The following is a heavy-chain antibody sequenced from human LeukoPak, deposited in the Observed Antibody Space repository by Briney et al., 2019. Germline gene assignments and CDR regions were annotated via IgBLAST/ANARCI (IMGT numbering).Heavy chain of an antibody. V-gene: IGHV4-59*04. CDR1: GFTFSTYW. CDR2: VYYRGST. CDR3: ASIVGASTFDY. D-gene: IGHD1-26*01. Sequence: GSLRLSCSASGFTFSTYWMSWVRQPPGKGLEWIGTVYYRGSTYYSPSLKSRVTISVDTSKNQFSLKLSSVTAADTAVYYCASIVGASTFDYWGQGTLVTVSS. J-gene: IGHJ4*02.